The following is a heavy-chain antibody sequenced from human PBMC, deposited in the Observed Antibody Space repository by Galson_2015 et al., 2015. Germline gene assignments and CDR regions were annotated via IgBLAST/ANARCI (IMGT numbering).Heavy chain of an antibody. J-gene: IGHJ6*02. CDR3: VRDASQNWRLGWEDYGVDV. CDR1: GFMFSTYW. D-gene: IGHD1-26*01. CDR2: ITEDGTEK. V-gene: IGHV3-7*01. Sequence: ALRLACAASGFMFSTYWMTWVRQAPGTGLEWVATITEDGTEKYYVESGNGRFTISRDHANKTPYLQMNSLRAEETAVYYCVRDASQNWRLGWEDYGVDVWGQGTSVTVSS.